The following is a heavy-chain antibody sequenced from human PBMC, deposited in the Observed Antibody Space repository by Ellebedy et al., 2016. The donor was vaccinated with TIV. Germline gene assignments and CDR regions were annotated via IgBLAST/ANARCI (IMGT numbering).Heavy chain of an antibody. CDR2: ISCDGSDK. CDR3: PKEGGNSGWDY. J-gene: IGHJ4*02. Sequence: GESLKISCAASGFTFSSYGMHWVRQAQGKGLEWVASISCDGSDKYYADSVKGRFAISRDNSKNTVFLQMISLRAEDTAVYYCPKEGGNSGWDYWGQGTLVAVSS. CDR1: GFTFSSYG. V-gene: IGHV3-30*18. D-gene: IGHD6-19*01.